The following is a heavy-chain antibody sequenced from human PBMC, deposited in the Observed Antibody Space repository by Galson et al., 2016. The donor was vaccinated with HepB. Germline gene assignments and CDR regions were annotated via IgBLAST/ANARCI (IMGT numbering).Heavy chain of an antibody. CDR2: INWSGDTT. V-gene: IGHV3-20*04. CDR1: GFRFDYIG. D-gene: IGHD7-27*01. CDR3: AHLTIWEKWSVP. J-gene: IGHJ5*01. Sequence: SLRLSCAASGFRFDYIGMGWLRQAPGKGLEWISGINWSGDTTGYADSVKGRFTLSRDNSKSILYLQTDRLRPEDTATYYCAHLTIWEKWSVPWGQGTLVIVSS.